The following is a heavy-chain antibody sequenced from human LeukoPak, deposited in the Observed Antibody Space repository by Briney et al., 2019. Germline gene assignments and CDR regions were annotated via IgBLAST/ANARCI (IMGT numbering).Heavy chain of an antibody. Sequence: SETLSLTCTVSGGSISSGSYYWSWIRQPPGKGLEWIGYIYYSGSTNYNPSLKSRVTISVDTSKNQFSLKLSSVTAADTAVYYCARSSGSSSWAITYYYYYYMDVWGKGTTVTISS. D-gene: IGHD6-13*01. CDR1: GGSISSGSYY. CDR2: IYYSGST. CDR3: ARSSGSSSWAITYYYYYYMDV. V-gene: IGHV4-61*01. J-gene: IGHJ6*03.